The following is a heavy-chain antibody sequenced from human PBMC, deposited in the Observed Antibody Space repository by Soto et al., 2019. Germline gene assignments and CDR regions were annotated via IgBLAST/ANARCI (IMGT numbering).Heavy chain of an antibody. CDR1: GGSVSSGSYY. CDR2: TYYGGST. CDR3: ARDSSGWYGFDY. D-gene: IGHD6-19*01. J-gene: IGHJ4*02. Sequence: QVQLQESGPGLVKPSETLSLTCTVSGGSVSSGSYYWSWIRQPQGKGLEWIGYTYYGGSTNYNPSLKSRVTISVDTSKNHFSLKLSSVTAADTAVYYCARDSSGWYGFDYWGQGTLVTVSS. V-gene: IGHV4-61*01.